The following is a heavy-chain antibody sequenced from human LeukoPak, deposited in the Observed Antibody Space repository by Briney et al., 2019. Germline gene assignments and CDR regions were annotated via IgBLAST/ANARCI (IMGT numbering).Heavy chain of an antibody. CDR1: GYTFTGYY. V-gene: IGHV1-2*02. Sequence: ASVKVSCKASGYTFTGYYMHWVRQAPGQGLEWMGWINPNSGGTNYAQKFQGRITMTRDTSISTAYMELSRLRSDDTAVYYCARASTYYYDSSGYRPFDYWGQGTLVTVSS. D-gene: IGHD3-22*01. CDR3: ARASTYYYDSSGYRPFDY. CDR2: INPNSGGT. J-gene: IGHJ4*02.